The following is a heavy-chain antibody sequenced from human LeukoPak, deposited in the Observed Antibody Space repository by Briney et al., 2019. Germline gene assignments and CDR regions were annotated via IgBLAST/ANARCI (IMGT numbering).Heavy chain of an antibody. Sequence: GGSLRLSCAASGFTFSSYSMNWVRQAPGKGLEWVSSISSSSSYIYYADSVKGRFTISRDNAKNSLYLQMNSLRAEDTAVYYCARVMDTAMVAAFDIWGQGTMVTVSS. CDR3: ARVMDTAMVAAFDI. J-gene: IGHJ3*02. V-gene: IGHV3-21*01. D-gene: IGHD5-18*01. CDR1: GFTFSSYS. CDR2: ISSSSSYI.